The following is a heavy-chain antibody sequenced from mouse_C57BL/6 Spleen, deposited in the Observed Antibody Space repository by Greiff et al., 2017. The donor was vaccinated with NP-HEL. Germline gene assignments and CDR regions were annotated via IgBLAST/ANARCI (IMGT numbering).Heavy chain of an antibody. CDR3: ARYDSSSKAWCDY. CDR1: GYAFSSSW. CDR2: IYPGDGAT. V-gene: IGHV1-82*01. J-gene: IGHJ3*01. Sequence: VQLQQSGPELVKPGASVKISCKASGYAFSSSWMNWVKQRPGKGLEWIGRIYPGDGATNYNGKFKGKATLTADKSSSTAYMQLSSLTSEDSAVYYCARYDSSSKAWCDYWGQGTLVTVSA. D-gene: IGHD1-1*01.